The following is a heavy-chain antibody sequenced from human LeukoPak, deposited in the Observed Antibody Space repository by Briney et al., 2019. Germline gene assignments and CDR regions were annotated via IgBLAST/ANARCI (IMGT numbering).Heavy chain of an antibody. Sequence: GGSLRLSCAASGFTFSSYSMNWVRQAPGKGLEWVSSISSSSSYIYYAVSVKGRFTISRDNAKNSLYLQMNSLRAEDTAVYYCAREAYSSSWYDYWGQGTLVTVSS. CDR3: AREAYSSSWYDY. CDR1: GFTFSSYS. D-gene: IGHD6-13*01. CDR2: ISSSSSYI. J-gene: IGHJ4*02. V-gene: IGHV3-21*01.